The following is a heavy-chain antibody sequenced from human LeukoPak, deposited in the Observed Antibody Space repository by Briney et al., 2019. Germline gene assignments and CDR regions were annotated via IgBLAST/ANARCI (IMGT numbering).Heavy chain of an antibody. CDR3: ARDKSITIFGVVSYYFDY. V-gene: IGHV4-39*07. J-gene: IGHJ4*02. D-gene: IGHD3-3*01. Sequence: PSETLSLTCTVSGGSISSSSYYWGWIRQPPGKGLEWIGSIYYSGSTYYNPSLKSRVTISVDTSKNQFSLKLSSVTTADTAVYYCARDKSITIFGVVSYYFDYWGQGTLVTVSS. CDR2: IYYSGST. CDR1: GGSISSSSYY.